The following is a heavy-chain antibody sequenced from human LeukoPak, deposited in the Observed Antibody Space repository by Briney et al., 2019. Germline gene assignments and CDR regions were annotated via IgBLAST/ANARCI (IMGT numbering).Heavy chain of an antibody. Sequence: SETLSLTCAVYGGSFSGYYWSWIRQPPGKGLEWIGEINHSGSTNYNPSLKSRVTISVDTSKNQFSLKLSSVTAADTAVYYCASSPARYRNWFDPWGQGTLVTVSS. CDR1: GGSFSGYY. V-gene: IGHV4-34*01. D-gene: IGHD1-26*01. J-gene: IGHJ5*02. CDR3: ASSPARYRNWFDP. CDR2: INHSGST.